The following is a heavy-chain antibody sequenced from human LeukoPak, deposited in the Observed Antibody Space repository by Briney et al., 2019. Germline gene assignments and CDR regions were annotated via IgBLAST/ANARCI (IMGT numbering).Heavy chain of an antibody. CDR2: ISGNNDNP. J-gene: IGHJ4*02. D-gene: IGHD2-2*01. V-gene: IGHV1-18*01. CDR1: GYTFSNFG. Sequence: ASVKVSCKTSGYTFSNFGISWVRQAPGRGLEWTGWISGNNDNPNYGQKFQGRFTVTTDSSTSTAYMELRNLRSDDTAVYYCARDGTSTDDYWGQGTLVTVSS. CDR3: ARDGTSTDDY.